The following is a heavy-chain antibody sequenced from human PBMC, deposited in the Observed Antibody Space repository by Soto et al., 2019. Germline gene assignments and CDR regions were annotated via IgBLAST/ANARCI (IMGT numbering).Heavy chain of an antibody. CDR1: GGSISSGGYS. D-gene: IGHD6-19*01. CDR3: ATAGGLGAVAADY. CDR2: IYQSGST. V-gene: IGHV4-30-2*01. Sequence: QLQLQESGSGLVKPSQTLSLTCAVSGGSISSGGYSWSWIRQPPGKGLEWIGYIYQSGSTYYNPSRKRRVTISVDRSTKQVAMTLSSFSAAVTAVYYCATAGGLGAVAADYWGQGTLVTVSS. J-gene: IGHJ4*02.